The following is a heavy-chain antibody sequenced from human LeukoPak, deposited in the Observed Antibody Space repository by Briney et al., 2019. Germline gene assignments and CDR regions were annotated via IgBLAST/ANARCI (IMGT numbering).Heavy chain of an antibody. J-gene: IGHJ4*02. CDR3: ARGAWSGYYTFDY. V-gene: IGHV4-34*01. CDR2: INHSGST. Sequence: SETLSLTCAVYGGSFSGYYWSWIRQPPGKGLEWIGEINHSGSTNYNPSLKSRVTISVDTSKNQFSLKLSSVTAADTAVYYCARGAWSGYYTFDYWGQGTLVTVSS. D-gene: IGHD3-3*01. CDR1: GGSFSGYY.